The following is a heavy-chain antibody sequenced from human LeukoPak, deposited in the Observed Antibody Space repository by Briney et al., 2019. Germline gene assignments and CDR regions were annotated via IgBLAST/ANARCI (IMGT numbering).Heavy chain of an antibody. V-gene: IGHV5-51*01. Sequence: HGASLKISCKGSGSSFASSWIGWVRQMPGKGLEWMGIIYPDDSDTRYSPSFEGQITISVDKSISTAYPQWSSLKASDTAVYYCARRGHCTNGVCYSNYYYHMDVWGKGTTVTVSS. D-gene: IGHD2-8*01. CDR1: GSSFASSW. J-gene: IGHJ6*03. CDR2: IYPDDSDT. CDR3: ARRGHCTNGVCYSNYYYHMDV.